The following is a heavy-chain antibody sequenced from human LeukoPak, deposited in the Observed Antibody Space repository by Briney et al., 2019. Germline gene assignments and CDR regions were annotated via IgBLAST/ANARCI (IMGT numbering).Heavy chain of an antibody. CDR1: GFTFSSYA. Sequence: PGGSLRFYCAASGFTFSSYAMHWVRQAPGKGLEWVAVISYDGSNKYYADSVKGRFTISRENSKNTLYLQMNSLRAEDTAVYYCARENEEGHYYYYGMDVWGQGTTVTVSS. CDR2: ISYDGSNK. J-gene: IGHJ6*02. V-gene: IGHV3-30-3*01. CDR3: ARENEEGHYYYYGMDV.